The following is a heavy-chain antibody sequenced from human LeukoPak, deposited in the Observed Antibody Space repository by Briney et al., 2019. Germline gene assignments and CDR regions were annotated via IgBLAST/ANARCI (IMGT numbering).Heavy chain of an antibody. D-gene: IGHD6-19*01. Sequence: SEPLSLLCSLWGGLLNSLDGRWPPQPREGGGVWIGYIYYPGSTNYHPSLKSRVTISVDTTKNQFSLKLNFVTPEDTAVYYCARSRAVAGQYDYWGQGTLVTVSS. CDR1: GGLLNSLD. CDR3: ARSRAVAGQYDY. J-gene: IGHJ4*02. CDR2: IYYPGST. V-gene: IGHV4-59*11.